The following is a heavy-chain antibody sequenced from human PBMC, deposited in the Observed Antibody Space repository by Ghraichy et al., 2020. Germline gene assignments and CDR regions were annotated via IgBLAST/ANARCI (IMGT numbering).Heavy chain of an antibody. CDR3: TTDAPDEAGWFDP. J-gene: IGHJ5*02. D-gene: IGHD1-14*01. V-gene: IGHV3-15*01. CDR2: IKSKTDGGTT. CDR1: GFTFSNAW. Sequence: GGSLRLSCAASGFTFSNAWMSWVRQAPEKGLEWVGRIKSKTDGGTTDCAAPVKGRFSISRDDSKNTLYLQMNGLKTEDTAVYYCTTDAPDEAGWFDPWGQGTLVTVSS.